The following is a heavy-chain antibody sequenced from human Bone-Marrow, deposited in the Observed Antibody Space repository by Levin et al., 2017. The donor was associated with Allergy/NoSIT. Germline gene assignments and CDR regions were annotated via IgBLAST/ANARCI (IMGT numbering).Heavy chain of an antibody. CDR3: ARGGGHGYSYPGGSYGFDV. Sequence: TSETLSLTCTISGGSITSGGFYWNWIRQHPEKGLEWIGYIYNSGVTYYNPSLKSRLVISGDMSKNQFSLSLTSVTAADTAVYYCARGGGHGYSYPGGSYGFDVWGQGTTVTVSS. J-gene: IGHJ6*02. V-gene: IGHV4-31*03. D-gene: IGHD5-18*01. CDR2: IYNSGVT. CDR1: GGSITSGGFY.